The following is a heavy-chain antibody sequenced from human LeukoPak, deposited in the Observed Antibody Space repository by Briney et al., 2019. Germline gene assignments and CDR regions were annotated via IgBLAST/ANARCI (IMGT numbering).Heavy chain of an antibody. J-gene: IGHJ4*02. D-gene: IGHD3-22*01. CDR1: GGSFSRYF. CDR3: ASSYYDSSGFNARVGYFDY. Sequence: PSETLSLTCTVSGGSFSRYFWTWIRQTPRKGLEWIGYIDHSGSTNYSPSLQSRVTISIDTSKNQFSLKLNSVTAADTAVYYCASSYYDSSGFNARVGYFDYWGQGTLVTVSS. CDR2: IDHSGST. V-gene: IGHV4-59*01.